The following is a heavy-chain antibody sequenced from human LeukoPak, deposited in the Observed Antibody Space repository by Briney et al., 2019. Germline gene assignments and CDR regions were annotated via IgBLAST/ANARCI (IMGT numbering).Heavy chain of an antibody. CDR3: TTEGGSRGFHY. CDR1: VYTFTHFY. Sequence: ASVKVSCKPSVYTFTHFYMHWVRQAPGQGLEWMGWINPHSDGTNFAQKFQGRVTMTRDTSISTAYMELSRLRSDDTAVYYCTTEGGSRGFHYWGQGSLVTVSS. V-gene: IGHV1-2*02. J-gene: IGHJ4*02. CDR2: INPHSDGT. D-gene: IGHD2-2*01.